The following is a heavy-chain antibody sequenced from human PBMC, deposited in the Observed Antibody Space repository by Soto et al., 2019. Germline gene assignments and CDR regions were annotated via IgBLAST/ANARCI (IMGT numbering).Heavy chain of an antibody. CDR2: IYKSATT. J-gene: IGHJ5*01. V-gene: IGHV4-30-4*01. CDR3: ARGRYCLTGRCFPNWFDS. D-gene: IGHD7-27*01. Sequence: PSETLSLTCSVSGDSISNLDYFWAWIRQPPGQALEYLGYIYKSATTYYNPSFESRVAISVDTSKIQFSLNVTYVTAADTAVYFCARGRYCLTGRCFPNWFDSWGQGTMVTVSS. CDR1: GDSISNLDYF.